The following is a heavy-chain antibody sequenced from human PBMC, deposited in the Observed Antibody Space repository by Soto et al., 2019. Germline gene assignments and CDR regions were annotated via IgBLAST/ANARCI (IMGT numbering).Heavy chain of an antibody. CDR1: GGTFTNYA. V-gene: IGHV1-69*12. CDR3: AQTLGLAVAGPGRFDL. Sequence: QVQLVQSGAEVKKPGSSVKVSCKASGGTFTNYAISWVRQAPGQGLEWMGGITPFFGTAHYAQRFKGRVTITADESITTAYMELSRLRSEDTAVYYCAQTLGLAVAGPGRFDLWGRGTLFTVSS. J-gene: IGHJ2*01. D-gene: IGHD6-19*01. CDR2: ITPFFGTA.